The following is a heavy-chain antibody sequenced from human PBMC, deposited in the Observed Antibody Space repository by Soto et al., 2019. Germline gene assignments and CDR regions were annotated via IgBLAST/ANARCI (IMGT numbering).Heavy chain of an antibody. CDR3: ARDYDFWTWFDP. D-gene: IGHD3-3*01. Sequence: ASVKVSCKASGYTFTSYAMHWVRQAPGQRLEWMGWINAGNGNTKYSQKFQGRVTITRDTSASTAYMELSSLRSEDTAVYYCARDYDFWTWFDPWGQGTLVTVSS. CDR1: GYTFTSYA. J-gene: IGHJ5*02. V-gene: IGHV1-3*01. CDR2: INAGNGNT.